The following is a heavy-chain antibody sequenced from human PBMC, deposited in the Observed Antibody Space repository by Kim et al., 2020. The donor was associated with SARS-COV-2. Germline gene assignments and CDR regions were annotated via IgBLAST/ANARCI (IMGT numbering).Heavy chain of an antibody. CDR2: IKQDGSEK. V-gene: IGHV3-7*01. J-gene: IGHJ6*03. D-gene: IGHD2-15*01. CDR3: AREGGFCSGGSCRDGFPYYLCMDG. Sequence: GGSLRLSCAASGFTFRNYWKSWVRQAPGKGLEWVANIKQDGSEKYYVDSLKGRLTIFRDDAKNSHYLQMNSLRAEDTAVYYCAREGGFCSGGSCRDGFPYYLCMDGWGKATTVTVS. CDR1: GFTFRNYW.